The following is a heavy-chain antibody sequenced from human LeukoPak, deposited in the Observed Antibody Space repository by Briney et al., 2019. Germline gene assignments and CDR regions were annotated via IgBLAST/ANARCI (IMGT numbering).Heavy chain of an antibody. CDR2: IRSKAYRGTT. CDR3: TRGLIQLWLHNGMDV. CDR1: GFTSGDHA. J-gene: IGHJ6*02. V-gene: IGHV3-49*04. D-gene: IGHD5-18*01. Sequence: GGSLRLSCTASGFTSGDHAMSWVRQAPGKGLEWVGLIRSKAYRGTTEYAAAVKGRFTIPRDDSKSIAYLQMDSLKTEDTAVYYCTRGLIQLWLHNGMDVWGQGTTVIVSS.